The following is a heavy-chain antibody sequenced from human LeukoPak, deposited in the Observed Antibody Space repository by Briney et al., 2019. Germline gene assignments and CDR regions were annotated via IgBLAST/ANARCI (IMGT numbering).Heavy chain of an antibody. CDR1: GGSISSGGYY. Sequence: PSETLSLTCTVSGGSISSGGYYWSWIRQHPGKGLEWIGYIYYSGSTYYNPSLKSRVTISVDTSKNQFSLKLSSVTAADTAVYYCARLPTTYLYFDYWGQGTLVTVSS. CDR2: IYYSGST. D-gene: IGHD4-17*01. V-gene: IGHV4-39*01. J-gene: IGHJ4*02. CDR3: ARLPTTYLYFDY.